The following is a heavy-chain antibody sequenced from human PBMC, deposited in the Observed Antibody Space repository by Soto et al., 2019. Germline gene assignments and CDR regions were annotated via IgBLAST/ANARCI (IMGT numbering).Heavy chain of an antibody. J-gene: IGHJ4*02. CDR3: AHGCSGGSCLKGFDY. Sequence: ASLKVSCNASGGTFSSYAISWVRQAPGQGLEWMGGIIPIFGTANYAQKFQGRVTITADESTSTAYMELSSLRSEDTAVYYCAHGCSGGSCLKGFDYWGQGTLVTVSS. CDR1: GGTFSSYA. CDR2: IIPIFGTA. D-gene: IGHD2-15*01. V-gene: IGHV1-69*13.